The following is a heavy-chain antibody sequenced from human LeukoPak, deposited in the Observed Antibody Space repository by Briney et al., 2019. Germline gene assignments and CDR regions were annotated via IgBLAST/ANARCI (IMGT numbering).Heavy chain of an antibody. J-gene: IGHJ4*02. V-gene: IGHV3-21*01. CDR3: AREYSGSYYVDY. CDR1: GFTFSSYS. CDR2: ISSSSSYI. Sequence: PGGSLRLSCAASGFTFSSYSMNWVRQAPGKGLEWVSSISSSSSYIYYADSVEGRFTISRDNAKNSLYLQMNSLRAEDTAVYYCAREYSGSYYVDYWGQGTLVTVSS. D-gene: IGHD1-26*01.